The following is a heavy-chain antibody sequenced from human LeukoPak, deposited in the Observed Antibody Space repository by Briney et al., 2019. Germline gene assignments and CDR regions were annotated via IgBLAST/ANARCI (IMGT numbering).Heavy chain of an antibody. V-gene: IGHV3-30-3*01. CDR3: ARIYCTTANRVRWCMWY. J-gene: IGHJ4*02. D-gene: IGHD2-8*01. Sequence: GRSLRLSCAASGFTFSSYAMHWVRQAPGKGLEGVAVISYDGSNKYYADSVKGRFTISRDNSKNTLYLQMNSLRAEDTAVYYCARIYCTTANRVRWCMWYWGQGTLVTVSS. CDR2: ISYDGSNK. CDR1: GFTFSSYA.